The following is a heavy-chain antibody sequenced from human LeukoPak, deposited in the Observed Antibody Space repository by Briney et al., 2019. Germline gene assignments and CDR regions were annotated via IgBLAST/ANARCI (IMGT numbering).Heavy chain of an antibody. J-gene: IGHJ6*04. CDR2: ISFDGGNK. CDR1: GFTFNNFA. V-gene: IGHV3-30*18. CDR3: AKGEGGSSSWYDFYDYGMDV. Sequence: GGSLRLSCAASGFTFNNFAMHWVRQAPGKGLEWVAVISFDGGNKYSADSVKGRFTISRDNSKKTLYLKMNTVRAEDTAVYYCAKGEGGSSSWYDFYDYGMDVWGKGTTVTVSS. D-gene: IGHD2-2*01.